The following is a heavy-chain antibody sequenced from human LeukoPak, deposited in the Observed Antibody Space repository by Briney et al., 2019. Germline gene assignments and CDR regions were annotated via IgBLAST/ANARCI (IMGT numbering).Heavy chain of an antibody. V-gene: IGHV1-2*02. J-gene: IGHJ5*02. CDR2: INPNSGGT. CDR3: ARGKRTTVTTYWFDP. Sequence: ASVKVSCKASGYTFTGYYMHWVRQAPGQGLEWMGWINPNSGGTNYAQKFQGRVTMTRDTSISTAYMELSRLRSDDTAVYYCARGKRTTVTTYWFDPWGQGTLVTVSS. D-gene: IGHD4-17*01. CDR1: GYTFTGYY.